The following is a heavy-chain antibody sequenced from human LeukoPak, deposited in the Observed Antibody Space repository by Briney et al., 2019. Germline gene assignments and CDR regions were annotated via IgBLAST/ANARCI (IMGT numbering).Heavy chain of an antibody. CDR2: MNPNSGNT. D-gene: IGHD3-3*01. Sequence: ASVKVSCKASGGTFSSYAISWVRQAPGQGLEWMGWMNPNSGNTGYAQKFQGRVTITRNTSISTAYMELSSLRSEDTAVYYCARARFLRYYDFWSGYYHNWFDPWGQGTLVTVSS. J-gene: IGHJ5*02. V-gene: IGHV1-8*03. CDR3: ARARFLRYYDFWSGYYHNWFDP. CDR1: GGTFSSYA.